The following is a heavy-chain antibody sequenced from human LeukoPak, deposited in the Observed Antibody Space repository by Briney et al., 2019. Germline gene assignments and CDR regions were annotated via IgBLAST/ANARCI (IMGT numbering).Heavy chain of an antibody. V-gene: IGHV4-59*08. D-gene: IGHD6-19*01. CDR2: IYYSGST. CDR3: ARYSSGWYWGGTGLDV. Sequence: PSETLSLTCTVSGGSISSYYWSWIRQPPGKGLEWIGYIYYSGSTNYNPSLKSRVTISVDTSKNQFSLKLSSVTAADTAVYYCARYSSGWYWGGTGLDVWGQGTTVIVSS. J-gene: IGHJ6*02. CDR1: GGSISSYY.